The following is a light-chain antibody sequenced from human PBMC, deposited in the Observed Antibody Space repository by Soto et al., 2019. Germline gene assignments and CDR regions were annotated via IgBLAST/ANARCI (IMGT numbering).Light chain of an antibody. CDR2: SNN. Sequence: QSVLTQPPSASGTPGQRVTISCSGSSSNIGSNYVYWYQQLPGTAPKLLIYSNNQRPSGVPDRISGTKSGTSASLAIRGLQSEDEADYYCAAWDDSLNGVVFGGGTKVTVL. J-gene: IGLJ2*01. CDR1: SSNIGSNY. CDR3: AAWDDSLNGVV. V-gene: IGLV1-44*01.